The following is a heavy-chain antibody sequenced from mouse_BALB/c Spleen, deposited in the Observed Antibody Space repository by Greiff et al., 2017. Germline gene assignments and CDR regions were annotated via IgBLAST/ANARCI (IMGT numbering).Heavy chain of an antibody. J-gene: IGHJ2*01. V-gene: IGHV5-6*01. D-gene: IGHD1-1*02. CDR1: GFTFSSYG. CDR3: ARRWDYFDY. Sequence: EVQVVESGGDLVKPGGSLKLSCAASGFTFSSYGMSWVRQTPDKRLEWVATISSGGSYTYYPDSVKGRFTISRDNAKNTLYLQMSSLKSEDTAMYYCARRWDYFDYWGQGTTLTVSS. CDR2: ISSGGSYT.